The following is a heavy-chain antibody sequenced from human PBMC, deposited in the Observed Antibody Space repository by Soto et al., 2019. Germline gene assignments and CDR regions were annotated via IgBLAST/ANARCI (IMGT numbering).Heavy chain of an antibody. CDR3: ARDGLPLVAARPPPLDV. CDR1: GYTFTSYG. V-gene: IGHV1-18*04. D-gene: IGHD6-6*01. CDR2: ISAYNGNT. J-gene: IGHJ6*02. Sequence: GASVKVSCKASGYTFTSYGISWLRQSPGQGLEWMGWISAYNGNTNYAQKLQGRVTMTTDTSTSTAYMELRSLRSDDTAVYYCARDGLPLVAARPPPLDVWGQGTTVTVSS.